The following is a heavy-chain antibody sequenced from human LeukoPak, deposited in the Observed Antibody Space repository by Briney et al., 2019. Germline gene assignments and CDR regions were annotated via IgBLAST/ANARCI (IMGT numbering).Heavy chain of an antibody. V-gene: IGHV3-48*04. J-gene: IGHJ4*02. CDR2: ISSSSSTI. Sequence: GGSLRLSCAASGFTFSSYSMNWVRQAPGKGLEWVSYISSSSSTIYYADSVKGRFTISRDNAKNSLYLQMNSLRAEDTALYYCAKDRGGDYIHYFDYWGQGTRVTVSS. CDR3: AKDRGGDYIHYFDY. D-gene: IGHD4-17*01. CDR1: GFTFSSYS.